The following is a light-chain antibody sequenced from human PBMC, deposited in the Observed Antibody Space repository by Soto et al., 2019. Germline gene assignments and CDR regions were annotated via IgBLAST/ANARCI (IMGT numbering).Light chain of an antibody. Sequence: QSALTQPASVSGSPGRSITISCTGTSSEIGGYSYVSWYQQYPGKAPKLLIFEVSNRPSGVSTRFSGSRSGNTASLTISGLQAEDEADYYCSSYTSTTTVVFGGGTNVTVL. CDR2: EVS. V-gene: IGLV2-14*01. CDR3: SSYTSTTTVV. CDR1: SSEIGGYSY. J-gene: IGLJ2*01.